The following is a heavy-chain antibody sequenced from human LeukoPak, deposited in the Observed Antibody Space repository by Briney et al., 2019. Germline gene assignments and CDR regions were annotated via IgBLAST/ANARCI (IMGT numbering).Heavy chain of an antibody. D-gene: IGHD3-22*01. J-gene: IGHJ3*02. V-gene: IGHV4-61*08. Sequence: SETLSLTCTVSGGSVTSSGYYWSWVRQPPGKGLEYIGYIYYSGSTNYNPSLKSRVTISVDTSKNQFSLKLRSVTAADTAVYYCARDSASTGYMNAFVIWGQGTMVTVSS. CDR3: ARDSASTGYMNAFVI. CDR1: GGSVTSSGYY. CDR2: IYYSGST.